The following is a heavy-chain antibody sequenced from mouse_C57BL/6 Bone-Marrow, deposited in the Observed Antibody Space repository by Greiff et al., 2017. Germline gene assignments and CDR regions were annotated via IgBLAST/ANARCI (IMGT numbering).Heavy chain of an antibody. J-gene: IGHJ3*01. Sequence: EVQRVESGGGLVKPGGSLKLSCAASGFTFSSYAMSWVRQTPEKRLEWVATISDGGSYTYYPDNVKGRFPISRDKAKNNLYLQMSHLKSEDTAMYYCARAAYWGQGTLVTVSA. CDR3: ARAAY. CDR2: ISDGGSYT. V-gene: IGHV5-4*01. CDR1: GFTFSSYA.